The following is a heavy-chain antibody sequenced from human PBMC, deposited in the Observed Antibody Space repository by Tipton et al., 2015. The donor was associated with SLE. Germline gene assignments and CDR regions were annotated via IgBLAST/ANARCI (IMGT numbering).Heavy chain of an antibody. CDR3: AGLAVAGMWYYFDF. V-gene: IGHV4-59*11. Sequence: TLSLTCTVSGVSIGSHNWTWIRQPPGKGLEWVGNIFYSGGNNYSPFLNSRITISVDTSKNQLSLSVISMTAADTAGYYCAGLAVAGMWYYFDFWGQGAPVTVSS. CDR1: GVSIGSHN. J-gene: IGHJ4*02. CDR2: IFYSGGN. D-gene: IGHD6-19*01.